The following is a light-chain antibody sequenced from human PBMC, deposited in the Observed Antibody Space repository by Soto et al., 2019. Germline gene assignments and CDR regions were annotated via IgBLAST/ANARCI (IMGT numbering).Light chain of an antibody. CDR3: CSYVGNYYV. V-gene: IGLV2-11*01. CDR2: DVS. J-gene: IGLJ1*01. Sequence: QSVLTQPRSVSGSPGQAVTISCTGTSSDVGKYYKYVSWYQQYPGKAPKLMIYDVSKRPSGVPDRFSGSKSGNTASLTISGLQAEDEADYYCCSYVGNYYVFGTGTKVTVL. CDR1: SSDVGKYYKY.